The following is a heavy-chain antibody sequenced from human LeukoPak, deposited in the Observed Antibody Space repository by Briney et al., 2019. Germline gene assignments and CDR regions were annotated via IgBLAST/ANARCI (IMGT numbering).Heavy chain of an antibody. D-gene: IGHD3-22*01. J-gene: IGHJ4*02. CDR2: INHSGST. Sequence: SQSLSLTCAVDGAFFSGYYWSWIREPRGKGLEWIGEINHSGSTNYNPSLKSRVTISVDTSKNQFSLKLSSVTDADTAVYYCAGVKLSKYYYDSSGFVAFDYWGQGTLVTVSS. CDR3: AGVKLSKYYYDSSGFVAFDY. CDR1: GAFFSGYY. V-gene: IGHV4-34*01.